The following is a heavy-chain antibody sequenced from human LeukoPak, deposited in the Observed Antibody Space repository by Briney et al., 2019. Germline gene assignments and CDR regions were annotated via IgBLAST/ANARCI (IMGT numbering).Heavy chain of an antibody. CDR2: IYYSGST. V-gene: IGHV4-30-4*08. CDR3: ARSFRLGYCSGGSCPYYFDY. CDR1: GGPISSGDYY. D-gene: IGHD2-15*01. J-gene: IGHJ4*02. Sequence: SQTLSLTCTVSGGPISSGDYYWSWIRQPPGKGLEWIGYIYYSGSTYYNPSLKSRVTISVDTSKNQFSLKLISVTAADTAVYYCARSFRLGYCSGGSCPYYFDYWGQGTLVTVFS.